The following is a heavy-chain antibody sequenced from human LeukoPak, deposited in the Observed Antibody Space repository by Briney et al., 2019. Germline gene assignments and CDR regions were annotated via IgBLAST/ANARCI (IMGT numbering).Heavy chain of an antibody. J-gene: IGHJ5*02. V-gene: IGHV5-51*01. D-gene: IGHD3-3*01. CDR3: ARHPSPYYDFWSGYYNNWFDP. Sequence: GESLKISCKASGYIFTSYWIAWVRQMPGKGLEWMGIIYPGDSDTRYSPSFQGQVTISADNSISTAYLQWSSLKASDTAVYYCARHPSPYYDFWSGYYNNWFDPWGQGTLVTVSS. CDR2: IYPGDSDT. CDR1: GYIFTSYW.